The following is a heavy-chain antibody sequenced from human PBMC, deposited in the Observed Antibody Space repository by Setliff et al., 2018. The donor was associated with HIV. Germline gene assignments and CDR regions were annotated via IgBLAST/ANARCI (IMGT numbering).Heavy chain of an antibody. CDR1: GFTFSDYY. D-gene: IGHD5-12*01. J-gene: IGHJ4*02. CDR2: ISSSTYT. V-gene: IGHV3-11*05. Sequence: GGSLRLSCTASGFTFSDYYMSWIRQAPGKGLEWVSYISSSTYTNYLDSVKGRFTISRDNAKSSLYLQMNSLRAEDTAVYYCARVNSGGYNYKSFFDYWGQGTLVTVSS. CDR3: ARVNSGGYNYKSFFDY.